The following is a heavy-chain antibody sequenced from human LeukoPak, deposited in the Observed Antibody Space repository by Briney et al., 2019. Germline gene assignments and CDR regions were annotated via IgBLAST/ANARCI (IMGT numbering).Heavy chain of an antibody. CDR1: GGSISSSGYY. CDR3: ARGGYCSSTSCSVIDY. Sequence: PSETLSLTCTVSGGSISSSGYYWGWIRQPPGKGLEWIGSIYYSGSTYYNPSLKSRVTISVDTSKNQFSLKLSSVTAADTAVYYCARGGYCSSTSCSVIDYWGQGTLVTVSS. V-gene: IGHV4-39*07. CDR2: IYYSGST. D-gene: IGHD2-2*01. J-gene: IGHJ4*02.